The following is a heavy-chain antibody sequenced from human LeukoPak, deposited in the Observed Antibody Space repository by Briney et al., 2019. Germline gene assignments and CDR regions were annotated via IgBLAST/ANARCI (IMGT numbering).Heavy chain of an antibody. Sequence: GASVKVSCKASGYTFTSYGISWVLQAPGQGIAWVGWISTYNGNTNYGQTLQGRVTMTTDTSTSTAYMELRSLTSDDTAVYYCARWGGATTPFDYWGQGTLVTVSS. CDR3: ARWGGATTPFDY. CDR1: GYTFTSYG. CDR2: ISTYNGNT. V-gene: IGHV1-18*01. J-gene: IGHJ4*02. D-gene: IGHD1-26*01.